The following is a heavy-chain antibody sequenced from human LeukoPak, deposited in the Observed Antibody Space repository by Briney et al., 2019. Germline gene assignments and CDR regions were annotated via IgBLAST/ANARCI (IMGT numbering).Heavy chain of an antibody. CDR1: GFTFSSYW. J-gene: IGHJ4*02. CDR3: ARGGDGYNYFDY. D-gene: IGHD5-24*01. V-gene: IGHV3-74*01. Sequence: GGSLRLSCAASGFTFSSYWMHWVRQAPGKGLVWVSRINSDGSSTSYADSVEGRFTISRDNAKNTLYLQMNSLRAEDTAVYYCARGGDGYNYFDYWGQGTLVTVSS. CDR2: INSDGSST.